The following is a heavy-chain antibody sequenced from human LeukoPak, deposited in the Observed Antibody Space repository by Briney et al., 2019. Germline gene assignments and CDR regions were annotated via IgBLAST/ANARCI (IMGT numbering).Heavy chain of an antibody. CDR1: GFTVSNNH. J-gene: IGHJ4*02. Sequence: GGSLRLSCGASGFTVSNNHMSWVRQAPGKGLEWVSITYSDGTTYYADSVKGRFTISRDNSRNTLYVQMNSLRAEDTAVYYCARGSGSGDYVYVFDYWGQGTLVTVSS. CDR2: TYSDGTT. V-gene: IGHV3-53*01. D-gene: IGHD4-17*01. CDR3: ARGSGSGDYVYVFDY.